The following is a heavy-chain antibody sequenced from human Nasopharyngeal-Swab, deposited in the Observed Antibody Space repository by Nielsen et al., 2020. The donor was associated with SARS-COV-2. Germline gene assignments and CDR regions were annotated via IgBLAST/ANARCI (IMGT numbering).Heavy chain of an antibody. D-gene: IGHD6-13*01. V-gene: IGHV3-15*01. J-gene: IGHJ4*02. CDR2: IKSKTDGGTT. CDR1: GFTFSNAW. CDR3: TTDVQQLVPDFDY. Sequence: GESLKISCAASGFTFSNAWMSWVRHAPGKGLEWVGRIKSKTDGGTTDYAAPVKGRFTISRDDSKNTLYLQMNSLKTEDTAVYYCTTDVQQLVPDFDYWGQGTLVTVSS.